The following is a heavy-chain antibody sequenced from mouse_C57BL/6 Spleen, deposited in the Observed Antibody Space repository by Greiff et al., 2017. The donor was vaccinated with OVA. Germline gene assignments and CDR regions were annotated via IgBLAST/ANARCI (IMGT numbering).Heavy chain of an antibody. CDR2: ISYSGST. CDR3: ARETTVVAKDWYFDV. CDR1: GYSITSGYD. Sequence: EVQLKESGPGMVKPSQSLSLTCTVTGYSITSGYDWHWIRHFPGNKLEWMGYISYSGSTNYNPSLKSRISITHDTSKNHFFLKLNSVTTEDTATYYCARETTVVAKDWYFDVWGTGTTVTVSS. J-gene: IGHJ1*03. D-gene: IGHD1-1*01. V-gene: IGHV3-1*01.